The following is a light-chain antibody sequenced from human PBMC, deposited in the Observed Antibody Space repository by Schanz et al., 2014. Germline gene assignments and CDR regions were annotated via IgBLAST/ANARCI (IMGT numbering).Light chain of an antibody. CDR2: AAS. Sequence: IQMTQSPSSLSASLGDSVTITCRSSQYINNYVNWYHHRPGRAPKLLISAASTLQSGVPSRFSGSGSGTDFTLTINGLQPEDVATYYCQQSYSTLRTFGGGTKVEIK. CDR3: QQSYSTLRT. CDR1: QYINNY. V-gene: IGKV1-39*01. J-gene: IGKJ4*01.